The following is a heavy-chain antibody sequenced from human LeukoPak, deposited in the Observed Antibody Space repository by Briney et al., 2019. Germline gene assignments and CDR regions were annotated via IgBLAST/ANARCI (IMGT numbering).Heavy chain of an antibody. J-gene: IGHJ4*02. CDR3: ARGRNHFDY. CDR1: GGSISSSTYS. Sequence: SETLSLTCAVSGGSISSSTYSWSWIRQPPGKGLEWIGYIYYSGTTYYNPSLKSRVTISVDTSKNQFSLKLSSVTAADTAVYYCARGRNHFDYWGQGTLVTVSS. CDR2: IYYSGTT. V-gene: IGHV4-30-4*07.